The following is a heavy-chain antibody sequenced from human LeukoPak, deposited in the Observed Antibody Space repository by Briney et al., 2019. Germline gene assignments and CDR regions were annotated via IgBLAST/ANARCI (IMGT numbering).Heavy chain of an antibody. CDR3: ARLLSSVGRYWTGGSCIGEGDTDY. V-gene: IGHV5-10-1*01. J-gene: IGHJ4*02. Sequence: GESLRISWKGSGNSFTSYLISWGRQMPGKGLEWVGRIDPSESYTNYSPSLQGHVTISADQSISTAYLQWSRLKASDTAMYYCARLLSSVGRYWTGGSCIGEGDTDYWGQGTLVPVSS. D-gene: IGHD2-15*01. CDR1: GNSFTSYL. CDR2: IDPSESYT.